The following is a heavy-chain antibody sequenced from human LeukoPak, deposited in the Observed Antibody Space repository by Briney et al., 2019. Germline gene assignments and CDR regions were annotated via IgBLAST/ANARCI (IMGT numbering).Heavy chain of an antibody. Sequence: GGSLRLSCAASGFTFSNAWMSWVRQAPGKGLEWVGHIKSKTDGGTTDYAAPVKGRFTISRDDSKNTLYLQMNSLKTEDTAVYYCTTDHTYYYDSSGYSTGAFDIWGQGTMVTVSS. D-gene: IGHD3-22*01. CDR3: TTDHTYYYDSSGYSTGAFDI. J-gene: IGHJ3*02. CDR2: IKSKTDGGTT. CDR1: GFTFSNAW. V-gene: IGHV3-15*01.